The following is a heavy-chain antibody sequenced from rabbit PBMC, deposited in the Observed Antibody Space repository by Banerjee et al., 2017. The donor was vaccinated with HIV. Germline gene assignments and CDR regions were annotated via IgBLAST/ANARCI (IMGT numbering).Heavy chain of an antibody. CDR3: PRYSRGWDYFDL. V-gene: IGHV1S45*01. D-gene: IGHD4-1*01. J-gene: IGHJ4*01. Sequence: QEQLEESGGDLVKPEGSLTLTCTASGFSFSNTYVMCWVRQAPGKGLEWIACINTSSGTTDYASWAKGQSTSPKRPSQNPVSLQLPNLPGADPPPYFWPRYSRGWDYFDLWGQGPLVPFS. CDR2: INTSSGTT. CDR1: GFSFSNTYV.